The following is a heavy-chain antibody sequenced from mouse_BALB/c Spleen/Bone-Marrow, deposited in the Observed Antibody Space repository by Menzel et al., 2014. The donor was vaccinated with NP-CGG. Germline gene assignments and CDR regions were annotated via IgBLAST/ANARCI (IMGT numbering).Heavy chain of an antibody. CDR3: ARDDYYAMDY. Sequence: EVKLVESGGGLVQPGGSLRLSCATSGFTFTDYYMSWVRQPPGKALEWLGFIRNKANGYTTEYSASVKGRFTISRDNSQSILYLQMHTLRAEDSATYYCARDDYYAMDYWGQGTSVTVSS. V-gene: IGHV7-3*02. CDR2: IRNKANGYTT. J-gene: IGHJ4*01. CDR1: GFTFTDYY.